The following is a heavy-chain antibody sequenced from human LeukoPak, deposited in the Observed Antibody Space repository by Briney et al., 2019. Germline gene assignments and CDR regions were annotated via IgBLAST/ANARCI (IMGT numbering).Heavy chain of an antibody. CDR3: ARTTTDSSGWYPSAEYFQH. V-gene: IGHV1-3*01. Sequence: ASVKVSCKASGYTFTSYAMHWVRQAPGQRLEWMGWINAGNGNTKYSQKFQGRVTITRDTSASTAYTELSSLRSEDTAVYYCARTTTDSSGWYPSAEYFQHWGQGTLVTVSS. D-gene: IGHD6-19*01. J-gene: IGHJ1*01. CDR1: GYTFTSYA. CDR2: INAGNGNT.